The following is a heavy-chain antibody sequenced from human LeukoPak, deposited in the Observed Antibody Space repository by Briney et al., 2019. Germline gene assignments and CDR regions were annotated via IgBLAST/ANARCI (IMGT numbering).Heavy chain of an antibody. CDR3: ARPVIGTTRAEAFGL. Sequence: GESLKISCKGSGYSFTSYWIGWVRQMPGKGLQWMGIIYPGNSDTRYSPSFQGQVTISADKSISTAYLQWSSLKASDSAMYYCARPVIGTTRAEAFGLWGQGTIVTVSS. CDR2: IYPGNSDT. CDR1: GYSFTSYW. D-gene: IGHD1-20*01. J-gene: IGHJ3*01. V-gene: IGHV5-51*01.